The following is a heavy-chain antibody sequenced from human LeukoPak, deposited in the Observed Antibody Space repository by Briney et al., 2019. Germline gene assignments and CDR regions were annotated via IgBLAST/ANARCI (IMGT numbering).Heavy chain of an antibody. Sequence: GGSLRLSCAASGFNYSSYTMNWVRQAPGKGLEWVSSISSSSSYIYYADSVKGRFTISRDNAKNSLYLQMNSLRAEDTAVYYCARGLSGPRGKPCQYSSSCLHVWGQGTTVTVSS. CDR3: ARGLSGPRGKPCQYSSSCLHV. CDR1: GFNYSSYT. D-gene: IGHD6-13*01. V-gene: IGHV3-21*01. J-gene: IGHJ6*02. CDR2: ISSSSSYI.